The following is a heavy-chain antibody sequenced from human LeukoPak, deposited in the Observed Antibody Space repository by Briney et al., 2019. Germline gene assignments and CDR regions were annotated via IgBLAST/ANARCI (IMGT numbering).Heavy chain of an antibody. V-gene: IGHV1-2*02. Sequence: GASVKVSCKASGYTFTGYYMHWVRQAPGQGLEWMGWINPNSGGTNYAQKFQGRVTMTRDTSISTAYMELSRLRSGDTAVYYCARSRYDFWSGRPFDYWGQGTLVTVSS. CDR3: ARSRYDFWSGRPFDY. D-gene: IGHD3-3*01. CDR2: INPNSGGT. CDR1: GYTFTGYY. J-gene: IGHJ4*02.